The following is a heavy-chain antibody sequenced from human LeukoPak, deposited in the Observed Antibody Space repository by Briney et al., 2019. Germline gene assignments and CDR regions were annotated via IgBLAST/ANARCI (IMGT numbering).Heavy chain of an antibody. J-gene: IGHJ4*02. CDR1: GYTFTSYA. CDR3: ARGTNYRGYSSSWPFDY. V-gene: IGHV1-3*03. Sequence: ASVKVSCKASGYTFTSYAMHWVRQAPGQRLEWMGWINAGNGNTKYSQEFQGRVTITRDTSASTAYMELSSLRSEDMAVYYCARGTNYRGYSSSWPFDYWGQGTLVTVSS. CDR2: INAGNGNT. D-gene: IGHD6-13*01.